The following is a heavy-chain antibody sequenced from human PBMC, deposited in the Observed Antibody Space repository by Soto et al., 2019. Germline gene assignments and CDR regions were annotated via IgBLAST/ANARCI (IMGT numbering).Heavy chain of an antibody. D-gene: IGHD2-15*01. V-gene: IGHV5-51*01. CDR3: ARRTNLYGGKSYYYGMDV. CDR2: IYPGDSDT. CDR1: GYSFTSYW. J-gene: IGHJ6*02. Sequence: PGESLKISCKGSGYSFTSYWIGWVRQMPGKGLEWMGIIYPGDSDTRYSPSFQGQVTISADKSISTAYLQWSSLKASDTAMYYCARRTNLYGGKSYYYGMDVWGQGTTVTVSS.